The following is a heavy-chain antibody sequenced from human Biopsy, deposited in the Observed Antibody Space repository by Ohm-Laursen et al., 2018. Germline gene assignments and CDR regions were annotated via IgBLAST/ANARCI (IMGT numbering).Heavy chain of an antibody. CDR1: GYTFTTFD. V-gene: IGHV1-8*01. CDR2: MNPNSGNT. CDR3: AREGAIGGTDACYGLDV. D-gene: IGHD3-16*01. J-gene: IGHJ6*02. Sequence: ASVTVSCKASGYTFTTFDINWVRQAAGQGPEWMGWMNPNSGNTGFAQKFQGRITMTRSTSITTAYMELTNLRSEDTAVYYCAREGAIGGTDACYGLDVWGLGTTVTVSS.